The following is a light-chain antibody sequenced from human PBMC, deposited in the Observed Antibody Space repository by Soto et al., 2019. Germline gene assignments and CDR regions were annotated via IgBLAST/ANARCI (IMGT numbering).Light chain of an antibody. CDR2: DTS. Sequence: EVVMMQSPANLSVSPGEVDSLSCRARQGLGDTLAGYQHKPGQTPRLLIYDTSTSATSVPTRFSGRRTGAEFTLTIHSLPSEDVAVYYCQPYHVWPLTVGGRTTVDTK. V-gene: IGKV3-15*01. CDR1: QGLGDT. J-gene: IGKJ4*01. CDR3: QPYHVWPLT.